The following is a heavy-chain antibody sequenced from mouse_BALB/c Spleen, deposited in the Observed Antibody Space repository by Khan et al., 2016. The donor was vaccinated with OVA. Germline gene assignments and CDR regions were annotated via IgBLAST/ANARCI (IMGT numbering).Heavy chain of an antibody. CDR1: GYTFTSYT. J-gene: IGHJ3*01. CDR3: VRDGAYHRNDGWFAY. CDR2: INPSNGYT. Sequence: VQPQQSGAELARPGASVKMSCKASGYTFTSYTIHWIKLRPGQGLEWIGFINPSNGYTNYNQKFKDKATLTADKSSTTVYMQLSSLTSDDSAVDNGVRDGAYHRNDGWFAYWGQGTLVTVSA. V-gene: IGHV1-4*01. D-gene: IGHD2-14*01.